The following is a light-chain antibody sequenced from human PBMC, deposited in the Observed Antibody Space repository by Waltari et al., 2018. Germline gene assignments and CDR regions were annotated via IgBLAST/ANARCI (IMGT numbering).Light chain of an antibody. V-gene: IGKV2-24*01. Sequence: DSVMTQTPLSSPFTLGQPASLLSSASQSLVHSDGTTSLSLLHQRPGQPPRLLLYKISNRFSGVPDRFSGSGAGTDFTLKISRVEAEDVGTYYCMQATQLPWTFGQGTKVEIK. CDR3: MQATQLPWT. J-gene: IGKJ1*01. CDR1: QSLVHSDGTTS. CDR2: KIS.